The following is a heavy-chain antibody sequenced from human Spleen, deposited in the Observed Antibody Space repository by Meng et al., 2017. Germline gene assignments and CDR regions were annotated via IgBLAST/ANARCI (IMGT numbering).Heavy chain of an antibody. J-gene: IGHJ4*02. V-gene: IGHV3-21*01. CDR1: GFSFSSYS. CDR2: ISTMSSYI. D-gene: IGHD5-18*01. CDR3: AARRGYGYGIDY. Sequence: GGSLRLSCAASGFSFSSYSMNWVRQAPGKGLEWVSSISTMSSYIFYADSVMGRFTISRDNTKNSLCLQMTSLRAEDTAVYYCAARRGYGYGIDYWGQGTRVTVSS.